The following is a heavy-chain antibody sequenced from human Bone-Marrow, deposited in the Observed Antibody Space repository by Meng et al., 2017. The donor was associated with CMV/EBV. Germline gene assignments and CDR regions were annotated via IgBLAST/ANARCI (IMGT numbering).Heavy chain of an antibody. CDR1: YTFTGYY. D-gene: IGHD3-3*01. J-gene: IGHJ5*02. V-gene: IGHV1-2*02. CDR3: AREEIFGVVIEGNWFDP. Sequence: YTFTGYYMHWVRPAPGQGLEWMGWINPNSGGTNYAQKFQGRVTMTRDTSISTAYMELSRLRSDDTAVYYCAREEIFGVVIEGNWFDPWGQGTLVTVSS. CDR2: INPNSGGT.